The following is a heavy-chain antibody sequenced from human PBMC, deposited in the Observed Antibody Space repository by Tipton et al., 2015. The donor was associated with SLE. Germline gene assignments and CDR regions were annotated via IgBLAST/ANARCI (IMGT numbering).Heavy chain of an antibody. V-gene: IGHV4-4*08. CDR3: AREFQTSFDY. CDR1: GGSISSHY. J-gene: IGHJ4*02. CDR2: IYTSGNT. Sequence: TLSLTCTVSGGSISSHYWSWIRQAPGKGLEWIGYIYTSGNTNYNPSLKSRVIISVDTSQNQFSLRLSSVTAADTAVYYCAREFQTSFDYWGQGTLVTVSS.